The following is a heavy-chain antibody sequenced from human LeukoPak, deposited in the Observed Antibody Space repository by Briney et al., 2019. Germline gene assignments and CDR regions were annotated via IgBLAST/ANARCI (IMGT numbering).Heavy chain of an antibody. D-gene: IGHD3-3*01. V-gene: IGHV1-2*02. CDR3: ARDLGGLRDYDFWSGSNWFDP. CDR2: INPNSGGT. CDR1: GYTFTGYY. J-gene: IGHJ5*02. Sequence: ASVTVSCKASGYTFTGYYMHWVRQAPGQGLEWMGWINPNSGGTNYAQKFQGRVTMTRDTSISTAYMELSRLRSDDTAVYYCARDLGGLRDYDFWSGSNWFDPWGQGTLVTVSS.